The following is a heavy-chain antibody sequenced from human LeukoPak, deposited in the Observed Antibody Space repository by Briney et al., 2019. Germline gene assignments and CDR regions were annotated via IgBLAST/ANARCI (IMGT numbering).Heavy chain of an antibody. CDR1: GFTFSGYA. V-gene: IGHV3-48*03. CDR2: ISSTGGTI. Sequence: PGGSLRLPCAASGFTFSGYAMNWVRQAPGKGLEWLSHISSTGGTIYYADSVKGRLTVSRDNAKNSLYLQMNSLRAEDTAVYYCAKSDPYGDSLIEIWGQGALVTVSS. J-gene: IGHJ4*02. D-gene: IGHD4-17*01. CDR3: AKSDPYGDSLIEI.